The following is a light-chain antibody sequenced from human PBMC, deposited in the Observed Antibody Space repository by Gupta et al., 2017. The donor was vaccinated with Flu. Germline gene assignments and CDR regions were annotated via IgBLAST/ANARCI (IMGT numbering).Light chain of an antibody. J-gene: IGKJ1*01. V-gene: IGKV1-5*03. CDR1: QRISSW. Sequence: VGDRITITCRASQRISSWLAWYQQKPGKAPKLLIYKASSLESGVPSRFSGSGSGTEFTLTISSLQPDDFATYYCQQYNSYWTFGQGTKVEIK. CDR3: QQYNSYWT. CDR2: KAS.